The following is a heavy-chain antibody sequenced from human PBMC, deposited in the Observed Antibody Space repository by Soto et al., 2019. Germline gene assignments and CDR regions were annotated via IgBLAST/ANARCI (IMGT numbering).Heavy chain of an antibody. J-gene: IGHJ5*02. CDR2: FIPIFGTA. Sequence: QVQLVQSGAEVKKPGSSVKVSCKASGGTFSSYAISWVRQAPGQGLEWMGGFIPIFGTANYAQKFQGRVTITADESTSTAYMELSSLRSEDTAVYYCARIVLLWFGELYNWFDPWGQGTLVTVSS. CDR3: ARIVLLWFGELYNWFDP. V-gene: IGHV1-69*01. D-gene: IGHD3-10*01. CDR1: GGTFSSYA.